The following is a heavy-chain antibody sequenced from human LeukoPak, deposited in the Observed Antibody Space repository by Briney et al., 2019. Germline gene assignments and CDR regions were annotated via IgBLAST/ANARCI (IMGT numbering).Heavy chain of an antibody. CDR1: GFTFSTYA. V-gene: IGHV3-23*01. J-gene: IGHJ4*02. CDR3: AKDRGFGAAAGHSFYFDY. D-gene: IGHD6-25*01. Sequence: PGGSLRLSRAASGFTFSTYAMSWVRQAPGKGLEWVSAISGSGDNTYYADSVKGRFTISRDNSKNTLYLQMNSLRAEDTAVYYCAKDRGFGAAAGHSFYFDYWGQGTLVTVSS. CDR2: ISGSGDNT.